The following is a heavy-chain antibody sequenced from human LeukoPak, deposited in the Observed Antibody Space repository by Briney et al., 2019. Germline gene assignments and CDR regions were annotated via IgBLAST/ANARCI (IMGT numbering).Heavy chain of an antibody. D-gene: IGHD3-10*01. J-gene: IGHJ4*02. Sequence: GGSLRLSCAASGFTFSSYAMSWVRQAPGKGLEWVSAISGSGGSTYYADSVKGRFTISRDNSKNTLYLQMNSLRAEDTAVYYCAKDFRGSGSYYYDYWGQGTLVTVSS. V-gene: IGHV3-23*01. CDR1: GFTFSSYA. CDR2: ISGSGGST. CDR3: AKDFRGSGSYYYDY.